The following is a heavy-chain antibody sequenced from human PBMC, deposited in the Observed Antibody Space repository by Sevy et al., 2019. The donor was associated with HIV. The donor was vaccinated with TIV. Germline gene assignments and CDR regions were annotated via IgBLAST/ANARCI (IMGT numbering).Heavy chain of an antibody. Sequence: ASVKVSCKASGYTFTTYNIDWVRQAPGQGLEWLAWMSPYNGNKNYAQRVQGRVTMTTDTFTDTAFLELRSLEFDETATYYCARGSTSWYDYWGQGTLVTVSS. CDR1: GYTFTTYN. J-gene: IGHJ4*02. CDR3: ARGSTSWYDY. CDR2: MSPYNGNK. V-gene: IGHV1-18*01. D-gene: IGHD2-8*01.